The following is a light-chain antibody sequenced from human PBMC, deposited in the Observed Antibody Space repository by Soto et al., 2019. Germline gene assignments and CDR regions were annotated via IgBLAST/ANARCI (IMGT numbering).Light chain of an antibody. V-gene: IGLV2-23*02. Sequence: QSALTQPASVYGFPGRWITISNNRTSSDVGSYNFVSWYQQHPGKVPKVMIYEVSKRPSGVSDRFSGSKSGNTASLTISGLQAEDEADYYCCADAGRSTYVFGTGTKVTVL. CDR2: EVS. CDR3: CADAGRSTYV. CDR1: SSDVGSYNF. J-gene: IGLJ1*01.